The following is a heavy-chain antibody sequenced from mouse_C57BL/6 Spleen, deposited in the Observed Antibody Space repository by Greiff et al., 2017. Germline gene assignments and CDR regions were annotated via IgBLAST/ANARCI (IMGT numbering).Heavy chain of an antibody. D-gene: IGHD4-1*01. CDR1: GYTFTSYW. V-gene: IGHV1-53*01. J-gene: IGHJ1*03. Sequence: VHLVESGTELVKPGASVKLSCKASGYTFTSYWMHWVKQRPGQGLEWIGNINPSNGGTNYNEKFKSKATLTVDKSSSTAYMQLSSLTSEDSAVYYCARARGKDWDEYFDVWGTGTTVTVSS. CDR3: ARARGKDWDEYFDV. CDR2: INPSNGGT.